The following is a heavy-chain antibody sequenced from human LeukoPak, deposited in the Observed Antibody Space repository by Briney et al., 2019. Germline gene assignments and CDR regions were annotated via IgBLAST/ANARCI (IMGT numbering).Heavy chain of an antibody. CDR1: GYTFTSYD. Sequence: ASVKVSCKASGYTFTSYDINWVRQATGQGLEWTGWMNPNSGNTGYAQKFQGRVTMTRNTSISTAYMELSSLRSEDTAVYYCARGRGRWLQLGYFDYWGQGTLVTVSS. CDR3: ARGRGRWLQLGYFDY. V-gene: IGHV1-8*01. CDR2: MNPNSGNT. D-gene: IGHD5-24*01. J-gene: IGHJ4*02.